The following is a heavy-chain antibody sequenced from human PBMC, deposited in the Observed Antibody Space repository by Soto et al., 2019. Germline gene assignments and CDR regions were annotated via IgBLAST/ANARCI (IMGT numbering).Heavy chain of an antibody. CDR1: GFSFSSYS. Sequence: EVQLLESGGDLVQPGGSLRLSCAASGFSFSSYSFTWVRQAPGKGLEWVAGISIGGDKTWHADSVKGRFTISRDNSKNTVDLQMKSLRVDDTAVYYCAKWDGYGDHWGQGTLVTVSS. V-gene: IGHV3-23*01. CDR3: AKWDGYGDH. J-gene: IGHJ5*02. D-gene: IGHD5-18*01. CDR2: ISIGGDKT.